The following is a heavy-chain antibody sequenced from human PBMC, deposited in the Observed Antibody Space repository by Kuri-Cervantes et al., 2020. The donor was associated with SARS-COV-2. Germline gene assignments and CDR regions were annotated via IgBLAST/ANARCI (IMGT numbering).Heavy chain of an antibody. CDR3: ARDNILFSGSGFDS. V-gene: IGHV4-34*01. Sequence: GSLRLSCAVYGGSFSGYYWSWIRQPPGKGLEWIGEINHSGSTNYNPSLKSRVTISVDTSKNQFPLKLSSVTAADSAVYYCARDNILFSGSGFDSWGPGALVTVSS. CDR1: GGSFSGYY. D-gene: IGHD1-26*01. J-gene: IGHJ4*02. CDR2: INHSGST.